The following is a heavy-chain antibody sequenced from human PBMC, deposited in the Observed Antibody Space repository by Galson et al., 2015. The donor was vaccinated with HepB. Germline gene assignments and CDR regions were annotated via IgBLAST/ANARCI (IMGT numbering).Heavy chain of an antibody. CDR3: ATRGGYATAFDI. J-gene: IGHJ3*02. CDR2: IDPSDSYT. V-gene: IGHV5-10-1*01. D-gene: IGHD5-12*01. CDR1: GDTFTNYW. Sequence: QSGAEVKNPGESLRISCKVSGDTFTNYWITWVRQMSGKGLEYMGRIDPSDSYTYYSPSFQGHVTLSVDKSLSTAYLQWDSLKALDTAMYYCATRGGYATAFDIWGQGTVVIVSS.